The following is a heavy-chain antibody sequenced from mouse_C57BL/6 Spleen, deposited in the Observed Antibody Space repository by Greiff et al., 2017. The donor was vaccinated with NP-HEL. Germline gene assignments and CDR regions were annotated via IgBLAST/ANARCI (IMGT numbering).Heavy chain of an antibody. D-gene: IGHD1-1*01. J-gene: IGHJ4*01. Sequence: EVNPMASKCGLFPPFFSLILSFSSSLFTFTYYYIIFFLHPPFNALEWLGFIRNKANGYTTEYSASVKGRFTISRDNSQSILYLQMNALRAEDSATYYCARYNGSSYAMDYWGQGTSVTVSS. V-gene: IGHV7-3*01. CDR3: ARYNGSSYAMDY. CDR1: LFTFTYYY. CDR2: IRNKANGYTT.